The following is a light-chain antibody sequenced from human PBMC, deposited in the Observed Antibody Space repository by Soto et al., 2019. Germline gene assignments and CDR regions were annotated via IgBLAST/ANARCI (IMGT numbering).Light chain of an antibody. CDR3: AAWDDTLSGYV. CDR1: SSNIGSNY. V-gene: IGLV1-47*02. CDR2: NNN. Sequence: QSVLTQPPSASGTPGQRVTISCSGSSSNIGSNYVYWYQQLPGTAPKLLIYNNNQRPSGVPDRFSGSKSGASASLAISGLRSEDEADYYCAAWDDTLSGYVLGTGTKVTVL. J-gene: IGLJ1*01.